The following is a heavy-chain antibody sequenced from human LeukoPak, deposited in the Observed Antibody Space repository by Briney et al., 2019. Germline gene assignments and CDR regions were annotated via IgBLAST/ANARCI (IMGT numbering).Heavy chain of an antibody. CDR1: GYTFTSYY. V-gene: IGHV1-46*01. CDR3: ARDLLDGSGSYTWYYYGMDV. Sequence: ASVKVSCMASGYTFTSYYMHWVRQAPGQGLEWIGIINPSGGSTSYAQKFQGRVTMTRDTSTSTVYMELSSLRSEDTAVYYCARDLLDGSGSYTWYYYGMDVWGQGTTVTVS. D-gene: IGHD3-10*01. J-gene: IGHJ6*02. CDR2: INPSGGST.